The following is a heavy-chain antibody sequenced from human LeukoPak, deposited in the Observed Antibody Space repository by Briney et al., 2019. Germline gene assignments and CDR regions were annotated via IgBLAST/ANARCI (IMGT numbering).Heavy chain of an antibody. Sequence: ASVKVSCKASGYTFTSYAMHWVRQAPGQRLEWMGWINAGNGNTKYSQEFQGRVTITRDTSASTAYMELSSLRSEDMAVYYCARAGVPGIAAATWFDPWGQGTLVTVSS. CDR1: GYTFTSYA. J-gene: IGHJ5*02. CDR2: INAGNGNT. CDR3: ARAGVPGIAAATWFDP. V-gene: IGHV1-3*03. D-gene: IGHD6-13*01.